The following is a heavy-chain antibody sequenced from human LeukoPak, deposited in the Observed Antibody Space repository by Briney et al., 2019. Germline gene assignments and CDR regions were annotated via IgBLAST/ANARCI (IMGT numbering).Heavy chain of an antibody. Sequence: SETLSLTCTVSGGSISSSNFYWGWIRQPPGKGLEWIGSVDYIGNTYYNASLKSRVTMSVDTSKNQFSLKLSSVTAADTAVYYCASPLGGFDNWGQGTLVTVSS. CDR2: VDYIGNT. CDR3: ASPLGGFDN. J-gene: IGHJ4*02. V-gene: IGHV4-39*01. D-gene: IGHD3-16*01. CDR1: GGSISSSNFY.